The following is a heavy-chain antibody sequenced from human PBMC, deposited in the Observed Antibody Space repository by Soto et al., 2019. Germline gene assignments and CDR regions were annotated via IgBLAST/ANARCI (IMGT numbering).Heavy chain of an antibody. CDR2: VISLFGTA. V-gene: IGHV1-69*01. CDR3: AREVGYGDFSAALLD. Sequence: VQLMQSGAEMKKPGSSVTVSCKASGGTFSSHSINWVRQAPGQGLEWMGGVISLFGTANYAHNFKGRLTITADQSTSTAYMELNSLRYDDTAVYYCAREVGYGDFSAALLDWGQGTQVTVSS. CDR1: GGTFSSHS. J-gene: IGHJ4*02. D-gene: IGHD4-17*01.